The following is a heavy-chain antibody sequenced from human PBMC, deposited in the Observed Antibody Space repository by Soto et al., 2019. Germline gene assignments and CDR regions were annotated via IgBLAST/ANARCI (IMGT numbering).Heavy chain of an antibody. D-gene: IGHD6-19*01. CDR1: GYTFTSYD. V-gene: IGHV1-8*01. CDR3: ERGAQYSSGWYWFDP. CDR2: MNPNSGNT. J-gene: IGHJ5*02. Sequence: QVQLVQSGAEVKKPGASVKVSCKASGYTFTSYDINWVRQATGQGLEWMGWMNPNSGNTGSAQKFQGRVTMTTNPSISTAYMELSSLRSEDTAVYYCERGAQYSSGWYWFDPWGKGTLVTVSS.